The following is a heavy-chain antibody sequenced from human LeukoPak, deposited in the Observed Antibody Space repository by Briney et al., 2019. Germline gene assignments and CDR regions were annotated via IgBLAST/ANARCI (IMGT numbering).Heavy chain of an antibody. CDR1: GFTFSNYA. V-gene: IGHV3-30*04. D-gene: IGHD3-22*01. CDR3: ARGSYYYDSSGYYDFEY. CDR2: ISYDGSIE. Sequence: PGRSLRLPCAASGFTFSNYAMHWVRQAPGKGLEWVAYISYDGSIEYYADSVKGRFTISRDNSKNTLYLQMNSLRAEDTAAYYCARGSYYYDSSGYYDFEYWGQGTLVTVSS. J-gene: IGHJ4*02.